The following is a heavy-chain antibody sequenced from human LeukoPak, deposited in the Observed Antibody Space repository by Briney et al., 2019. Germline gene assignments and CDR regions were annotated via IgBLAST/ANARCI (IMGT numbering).Heavy chain of an antibody. CDR2: ISGSGGST. D-gene: IGHD6-13*01. Sequence: GGSLRLSCAASGFTFSSYAMSWVRQAPGKGLEWISAISGSGGSTYYADSVKGRFTISRDNSKNTLYLQMNSLRAEDTAVYYCARGGGSSWYGGYFDYWGQGTLVTVSS. V-gene: IGHV3-23*01. J-gene: IGHJ4*02. CDR1: GFTFSSYA. CDR3: ARGGGSSWYGGYFDY.